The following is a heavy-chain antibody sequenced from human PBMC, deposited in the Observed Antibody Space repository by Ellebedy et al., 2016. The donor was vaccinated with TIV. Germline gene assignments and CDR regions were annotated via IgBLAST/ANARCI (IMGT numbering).Heavy chain of an antibody. V-gene: IGHV1-46*04. J-gene: IGHJ4*02. CDR2: INPSVGST. Sequence: AASVKVSCKASGYTFTSYFMHWVRQAPGQWLEWMGIINPSVGSTTYAQKLQGRVTMTRDTSTSTVYMELSSLRSEDTAVYYCARARSSGWLHTPDYWGQGTLVTVSS. CDR1: GYTFTSYF. D-gene: IGHD6-19*01. CDR3: ARARSSGWLHTPDY.